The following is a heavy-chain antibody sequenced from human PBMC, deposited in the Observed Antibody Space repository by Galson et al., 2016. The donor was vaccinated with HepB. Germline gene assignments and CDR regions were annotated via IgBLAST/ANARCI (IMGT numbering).Heavy chain of an antibody. V-gene: IGHV3-53*01. J-gene: IGHJ3*02. CDR2: IFSGDAT. D-gene: IGHD3-22*01. CDR3: EGYSEPLDI. CDR1: GFSVSGKY. Sequence: SLRLSCAASGFSVSGKYMSWARQAPGKGLEWVSAIFSGDATYHRDSVKGRFTIYRDTSKNTLYLQMNNLRGDDTAIYYCEGYSEPLDIWGQGTIVTVSS.